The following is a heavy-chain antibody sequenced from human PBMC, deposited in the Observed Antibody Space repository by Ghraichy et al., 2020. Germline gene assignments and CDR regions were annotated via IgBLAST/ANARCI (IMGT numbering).Heavy chain of an antibody. CDR3: AREGVLRPFSRRYGMDV. V-gene: IGHV3-21*01. Sequence: GGSLRLSCAASGFTFSSYSMNWVRQAPGKGLEWVSSISSSSSYIYYADSVKGRFTISRDNAKNSLYLQMNSLRAEDTAVYYCAREGVLRPFSRRYGMDVWGQGTTVTVSS. J-gene: IGHJ6*02. D-gene: IGHD3-3*01. CDR2: ISSSSSYI. CDR1: GFTFSSYS.